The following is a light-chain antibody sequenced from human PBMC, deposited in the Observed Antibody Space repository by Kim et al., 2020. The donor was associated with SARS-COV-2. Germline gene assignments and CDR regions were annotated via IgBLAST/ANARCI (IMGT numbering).Light chain of an antibody. V-gene: IGLV6-57*04. CDR2: EDN. J-gene: IGLJ2*01. CDR1: SGSIASNY. CDR3: QSYDSSNPVV. Sequence: NFMLTQPHSVSESPGKMVTISCTRSSGSIASNYVQWYQLRPGSAPTTVIYEDNQRPSGVPDRFSGSIDSSSNSASLTISGLKTEDEADYYCQSYDSSNPVVFGGGTQLTVL.